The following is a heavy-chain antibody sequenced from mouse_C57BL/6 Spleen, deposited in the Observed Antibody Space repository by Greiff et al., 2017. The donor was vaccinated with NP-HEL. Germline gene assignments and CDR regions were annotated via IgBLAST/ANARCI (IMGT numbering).Heavy chain of an antibody. D-gene: IGHD1-1*01. CDR3: TITTVVGYYYAMDY. V-gene: IGHV1-15*01. CDR1: GYTFTDYE. J-gene: IGHJ4*01. Sequence: QVQLQQSGAELVRPGASVTLSCKASGYTFTDYEMHWVKQTPVHGLEWIGAIDPETGGTAYNQKFKGKAILTADKSSSTAYMELRSLTSEDSAVYYCTITTVVGYYYAMDYWGQGTSVTVSA. CDR2: IDPETGGT.